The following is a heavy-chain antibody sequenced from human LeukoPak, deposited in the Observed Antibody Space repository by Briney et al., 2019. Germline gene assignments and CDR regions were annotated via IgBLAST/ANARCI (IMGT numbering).Heavy chain of an antibody. CDR3: ARGRGNPTRGPSGWLAFDI. V-gene: IGHV3-21*01. J-gene: IGHJ3*02. CDR1: GFTFSSYN. CDR2: ISSDSSYI. D-gene: IGHD6-19*01. Sequence: GGSLRLSCAASGFTFSSYNMNWVRQVPGNGLEWVSSISSDSSYIYYADSVKGRFTISRDNAKNSLYVQMNSLRAEDTAVYYCARGRGNPTRGPSGWLAFDIWGQGTMVTVSS.